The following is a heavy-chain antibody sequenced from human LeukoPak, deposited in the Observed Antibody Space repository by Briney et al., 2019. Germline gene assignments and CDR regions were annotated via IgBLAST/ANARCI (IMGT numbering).Heavy chain of an antibody. J-gene: IGHJ6*03. Sequence: SETLSLTCTVSGGSISSYYWNWIRQPPGKGLEWIGYIYNSGSTNNNPSLKSRVTISVDTSKNQFSLKLSSVTAEDTAVYYCARDPYSGSYGDYYYYMDVWGKGTTVTISS. D-gene: IGHD1-26*01. CDR1: GGSISSYY. CDR2: IYNSGST. CDR3: ARDPYSGSYGDYYYYMDV. V-gene: IGHV4-59*12.